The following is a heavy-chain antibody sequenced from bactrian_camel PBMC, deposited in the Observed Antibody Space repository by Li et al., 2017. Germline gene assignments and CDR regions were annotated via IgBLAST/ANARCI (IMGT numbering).Heavy chain of an antibody. Sequence: VQLVESGGGSVQAGGSLTLSCVASGFTFSAYTMTWVRQAPGKGLEWVSGINLGSTTYYADSVKGRFTISRDNAKKTMYLQMNSLKTEDTAVYYCATGVFTTWSGNYWGQGTQVTVS. CDR3: ATGVFTTWSGNY. CDR2: INLGSTT. CDR1: GFTFSAYT. D-gene: IGHD2*01. V-gene: IGHV3S40*01. J-gene: IGHJ4*01.